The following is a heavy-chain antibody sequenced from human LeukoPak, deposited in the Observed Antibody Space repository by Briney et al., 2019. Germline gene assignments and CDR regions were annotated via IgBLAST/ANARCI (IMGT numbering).Heavy chain of an antibody. CDR2: INPNSGGT. J-gene: IGHJ1*01. CDR3: ARDIRASFGDSVYFQH. Sequence: ASVKVSCKASGYTFTGYYMHWVRQAPGQGLEWMGWINPNSGGTNYAQKFQGWVTMTRDTSISTAYMELSRLRSDDTAVYYCARDIRASFGDSVYFQHWGQGTLVSVSS. D-gene: IGHD3-10*01. CDR1: GYTFTGYY. V-gene: IGHV1-2*04.